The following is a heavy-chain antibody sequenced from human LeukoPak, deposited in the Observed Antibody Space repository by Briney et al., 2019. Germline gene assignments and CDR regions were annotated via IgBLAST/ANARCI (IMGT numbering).Heavy chain of an antibody. CDR2: IGVVGDT. J-gene: IGHJ5*02. CDR3: ARSGTSSDTFDL. D-gene: IGHD1-26*01. CDR1: GLSVSKKD. Sequence: GGSLRPSCAASGLSVSKKDMHRIRQATGRGLEWVSGIGVVGDTYYSAYVKGRFTISRESDKNSLYLQMNSLTAGDTAVYFCARSGTSSDTFDLWGQGTLVTVSS. V-gene: IGHV3-13*01.